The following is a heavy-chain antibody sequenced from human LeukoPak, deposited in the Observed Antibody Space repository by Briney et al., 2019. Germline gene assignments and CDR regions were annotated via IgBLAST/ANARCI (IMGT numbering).Heavy chain of an antibody. Sequence: GGSLRLSCAASGFTFSSYSMNWVRLAPGKGLEWVSSISSSSSYIYYADSVKGRFTISRDNAKNSLYLQMNSLRAEDTAVYYCAREPVVVTAAAFDIWGQGTMVTVSS. CDR3: AREPVVVTAAAFDI. V-gene: IGHV3-21*01. CDR2: ISSSSSYI. CDR1: GFTFSSYS. J-gene: IGHJ3*02. D-gene: IGHD2-21*02.